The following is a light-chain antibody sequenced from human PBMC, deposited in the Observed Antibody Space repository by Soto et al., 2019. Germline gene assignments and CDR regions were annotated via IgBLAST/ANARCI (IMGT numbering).Light chain of an antibody. J-gene: IGLJ1*01. CDR1: SSDVGSYNL. V-gene: IGLV2-23*02. CDR2: EVS. Sequence: QSALTQPASVSGSPGQSITISCTGTSSDVGSYNLVSWYQQHPGKAPQLMIYEVSKRPSGVSNRFSGSKSGNTASLTISGLQAEDEADYYCCSYGGSSTYVFGTGTKLTVL. CDR3: CSYGGSSTYV.